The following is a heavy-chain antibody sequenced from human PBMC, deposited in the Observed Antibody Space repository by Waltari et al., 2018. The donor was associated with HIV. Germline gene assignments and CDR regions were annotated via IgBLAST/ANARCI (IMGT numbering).Heavy chain of an antibody. CDR2: IKQDGSEK. J-gene: IGHJ4*02. Sequence: EVQLVESGGGLVQPGGSLRLSCAASGFTFCVYCMSWVRKAPGKGLEWVANIKQDGSEKYYVDSVNGRFTISRDNAENSLYLQMNSLRAEDTAVYYCARGGFYGSGSKVNWGQGTLVTVSS. CDR1: GFTFCVYC. CDR3: ARGGFYGSGSKVN. V-gene: IGHV3-7*04. D-gene: IGHD3-10*01.